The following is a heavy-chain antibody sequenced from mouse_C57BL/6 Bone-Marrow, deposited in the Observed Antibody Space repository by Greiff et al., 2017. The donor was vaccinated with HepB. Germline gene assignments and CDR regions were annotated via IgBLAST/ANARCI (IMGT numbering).Heavy chain of an antibody. CDR3: ARWGVGGFAY. J-gene: IGHJ3*01. Sequence: QVQLKQPGAELVKPGASVKLSCKASGYTFTSYWMQWVKQRPGQGLEWIGEIDPSDSYTNSNQKFKGKATLTVDTSSSTAYMQLSSRTSEDSAVYYCARWGVGGFAYWGQGTLVTVSA. CDR1: GYTFTSYW. V-gene: IGHV1-50*01. CDR2: IDPSDSYT.